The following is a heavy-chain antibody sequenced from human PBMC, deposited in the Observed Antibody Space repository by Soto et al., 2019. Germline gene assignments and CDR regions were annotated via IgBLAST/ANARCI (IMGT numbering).Heavy chain of an antibody. J-gene: IGHJ6*02. CDR1: GLTFSSYA. V-gene: IGHV3-23*01. CDR2: ITYNGSNK. Sequence: PGGSLRLSCAASGLTFSSYAMSWVRQAPGKGLEWVSAITYNGSNKYYADSVKGRFTISRDNSKNTLYLQMNSLRAEDTAVYYCAKAHYGDLPPCMDVWGQGTTVTVSS. CDR3: AKAHYGDLPPCMDV. D-gene: IGHD4-17*01.